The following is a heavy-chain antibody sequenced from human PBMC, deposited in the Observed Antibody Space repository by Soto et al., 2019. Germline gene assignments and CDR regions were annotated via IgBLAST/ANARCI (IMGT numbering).Heavy chain of an antibody. CDR3: ANGSSNWNGGGYYGMDV. D-gene: IGHD1-1*01. CDR1: GVTFDDYA. J-gene: IGHJ6*02. CDR2: ISWNSGSI. Sequence: GGSLRLSCAASGVTFDDYAMHWVRQAPGKGLEWVSGISWNSGSIGYADSVKGRFTISRDNAKNSLYLQMDSLRAEDTALYYCANGSSNWNGGGYYGMDVWGQGTTVTVSS. V-gene: IGHV3-9*01.